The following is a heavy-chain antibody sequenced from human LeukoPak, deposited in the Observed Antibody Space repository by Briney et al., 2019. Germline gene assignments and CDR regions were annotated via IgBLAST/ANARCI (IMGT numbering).Heavy chain of an antibody. CDR3: ARGVTMIEDYFDY. D-gene: IGHD3-22*01. V-gene: IGHV1-2*02. Sequence: ASVKVSCKASGYTFTGYYMHWVRQAPGQGLERMGWINPNSGGTNYAQKFQGRVTMTRDTSISTAYMELSRLRSDDTAVYYCARGVTMIEDYFDYWGQGTLVTVSS. CDR2: INPNSGGT. J-gene: IGHJ4*02. CDR1: GYTFTGYY.